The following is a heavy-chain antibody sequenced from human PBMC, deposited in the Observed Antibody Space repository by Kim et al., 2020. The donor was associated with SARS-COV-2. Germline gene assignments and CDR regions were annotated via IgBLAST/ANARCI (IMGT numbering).Heavy chain of an antibody. V-gene: IGHV4-59*08. CDR1: GGSIRNYY. Sequence: SETLSLTCNVSGGSIRNYYWSWIRQPPGKGLEWIGYVYYSGSTNYNPSLKSRVTISVDTSTNQVSLNLSSVTATDTAMYYCARRSYYYDYFDFWGQGILVTVSS. J-gene: IGHJ4*02. CDR3: ARRSYYYDYFDF. D-gene: IGHD3-10*01. CDR2: VYYSGST.